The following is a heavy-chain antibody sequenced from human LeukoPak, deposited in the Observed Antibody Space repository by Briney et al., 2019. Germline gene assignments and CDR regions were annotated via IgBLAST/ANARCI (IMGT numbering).Heavy chain of an antibody. Sequence: KPSETLSLTCTVSGGSVSSSSYYWSWIRQPPGKGLEWIGYIHYSGSTNYNPSLKSRVTISVDTSKNQFSLKLSSVTAADTAVYFCARESNASGSFPYFDYWGQGTLVTVSS. CDR1: GGSVSSSSYY. CDR3: ARESNASGSFPYFDY. J-gene: IGHJ4*02. CDR2: IHYSGST. D-gene: IGHD3-10*01. V-gene: IGHV4-61*01.